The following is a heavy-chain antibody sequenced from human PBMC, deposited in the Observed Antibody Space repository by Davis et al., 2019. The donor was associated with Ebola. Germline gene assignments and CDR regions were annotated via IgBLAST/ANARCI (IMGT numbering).Heavy chain of an antibody. Sequence: GGSLRLSCAASGFTFSSYGMHWVRQAPGKGLEWVAVIWYDGSNKYYADSVKGRFTISRDNSKNTLYLQMNSLRAEDTAVYYCARELYYDFWSGQLTREGWFDPWGQGTLVTVSS. J-gene: IGHJ5*02. CDR1: GFTFSSYG. CDR3: ARELYYDFWSGQLTREGWFDP. V-gene: IGHV3-33*01. CDR2: IWYDGSNK. D-gene: IGHD3-3*01.